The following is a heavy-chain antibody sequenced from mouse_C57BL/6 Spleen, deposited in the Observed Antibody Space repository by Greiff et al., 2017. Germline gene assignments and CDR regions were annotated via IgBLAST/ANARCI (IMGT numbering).Heavy chain of an antibody. CDR1: GYTFTSYW. J-gene: IGHJ4*01. Sequence: QVQLQQPGAELVRPGSSVKLSCKASGYTFTSYWMHWVKQRPIQGLEWIGNIDPSDSETHYNQKFKDKATLTVDKSSSTAYMQLSSLTSEDSAVYYGARFYYDPYYAMDYWGQGTSVTVSS. CDR2: IDPSDSET. D-gene: IGHD2-4*01. CDR3: ARFYYDPYYAMDY. V-gene: IGHV1-52*01.